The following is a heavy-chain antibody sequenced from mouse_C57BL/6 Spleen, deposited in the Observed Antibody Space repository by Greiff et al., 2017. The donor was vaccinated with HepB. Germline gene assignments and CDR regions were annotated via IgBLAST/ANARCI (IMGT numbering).Heavy chain of an antibody. Sequence: VQLQQSGPELVKPGASVKISCKASGYAFSSSWMNWVKQRPGKGLEWIGRIYPGDGDTNYNGKFKGKAKLTADKSSSTAYMQLSSLTSEDSAVYFCAVDSSGYGWFAYWGQGTLVTVSA. J-gene: IGHJ3*01. CDR1: GYAFSSSW. CDR2: IYPGDGDT. D-gene: IGHD3-2*02. CDR3: AVDSSGYGWFAY. V-gene: IGHV1-82*01.